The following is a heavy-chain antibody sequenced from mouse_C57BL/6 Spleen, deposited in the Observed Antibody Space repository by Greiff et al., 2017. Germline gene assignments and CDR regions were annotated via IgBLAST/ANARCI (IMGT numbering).Heavy chain of an antibody. Sequence: VQLQQPGAELVRPGSSVKLSCKASGYTFTSYWMHWVKQRPIQGLEWIGNIDPSDSETHYNQKFKDKATLTVDKSSSTAYMQLSSLTSEDSAVYYCARKGNPWAMDYWGQGTSVTVSS. CDR1: GYTFTSYW. D-gene: IGHD2-1*01. J-gene: IGHJ4*01. V-gene: IGHV1-52*01. CDR2: IDPSDSET. CDR3: ARKGNPWAMDY.